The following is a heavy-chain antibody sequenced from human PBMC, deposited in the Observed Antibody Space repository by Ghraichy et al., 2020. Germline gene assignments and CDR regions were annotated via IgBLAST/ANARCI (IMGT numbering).Heavy chain of an antibody. CDR2: ISYDGSNK. D-gene: IGHD2-15*01. J-gene: IGHJ4*02. Sequence: GGSLRLSCTASGFAFSGYAMHWVRQAPGKGLEWVAVISYDGSNKYYADSVKGRITIFRDNAKNTLWLQMNSLRAEDTALYYCSRPFCSDSKCNSGHYFDHWGQGTLVT. CDR3: SRPFCSDSKCNSGHYFDH. CDR1: GFAFSGYA. V-gene: IGHV3-30*04.